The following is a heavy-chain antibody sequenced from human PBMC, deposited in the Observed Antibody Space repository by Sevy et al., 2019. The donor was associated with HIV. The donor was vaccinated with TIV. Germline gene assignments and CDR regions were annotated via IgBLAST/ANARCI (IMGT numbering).Heavy chain of an antibody. Sequence: SETLSLTCTVSGGSISSSSYYWGWIRQPPGKGLEWIGSIYYSGSTYYNPFLKSRVTISVDTSKNQFSLKLSSVTAADTAVYYYARHRTSGLLWFGELSFWFDPWGQGTLVTVSS. CDR3: ARHRTSGLLWFGELSFWFDP. CDR1: GGSISSSSYY. V-gene: IGHV4-39*01. D-gene: IGHD3-10*01. J-gene: IGHJ5*02. CDR2: IYYSGST.